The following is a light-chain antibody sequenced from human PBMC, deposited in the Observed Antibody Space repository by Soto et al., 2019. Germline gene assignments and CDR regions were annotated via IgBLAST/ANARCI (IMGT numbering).Light chain of an antibody. J-gene: IGKJ1*01. CDR1: QTISSW. CDR2: KAS. Sequence: DIHMTQSPSTLSGSVGYRVTITCRASQTISSWLAWYQQKPGKAPKLLIYKASTLKSGVPSRFSGSGSGTEFTLTISSLQPDDFETYYCQHYNSYPEAFGQGTKVDIK. V-gene: IGKV1-5*03. CDR3: QHYNSYPEA.